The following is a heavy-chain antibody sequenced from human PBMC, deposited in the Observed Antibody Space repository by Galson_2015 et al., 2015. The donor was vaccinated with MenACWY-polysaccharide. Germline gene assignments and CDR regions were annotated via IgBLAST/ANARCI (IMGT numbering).Heavy chain of an antibody. CDR1: GYTFTGYY. J-gene: IGHJ5*02. CDR2: INPNSGGT. D-gene: IGHD6-6*01. V-gene: IGHV1-2*02. Sequence: SVKVSCKASGYTFTGYYMHWVRQAPGQGLEWMGWINPNSGGTNYAQKFQGGVTMTRDTSISTAYMELSRLRSDDTAVYYCARHGFVASRGLGWFDPWGQGTLVTVSS. CDR3: ARHGFVASRGLGWFDP.